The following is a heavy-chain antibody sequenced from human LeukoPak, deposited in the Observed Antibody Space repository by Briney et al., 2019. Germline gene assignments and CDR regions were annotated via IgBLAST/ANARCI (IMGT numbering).Heavy chain of an antibody. CDR1: GYIYTSYW. Sequence: GESLKISCNSSGYIYTSYWIGWVRQMPGKGLEWMGIIYPGDSDTRYSPSFQGQVTISADKSISTAYLQWSSLKASDTAMYYCARDALSSGWYGRDAFDIWGQGTMVTVSS. CDR3: ARDALSSGWYGRDAFDI. J-gene: IGHJ3*02. CDR2: IYPGDSDT. V-gene: IGHV5-51*01. D-gene: IGHD6-19*01.